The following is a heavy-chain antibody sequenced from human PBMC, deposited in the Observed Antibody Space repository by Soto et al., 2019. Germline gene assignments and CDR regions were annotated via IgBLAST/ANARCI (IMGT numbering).Heavy chain of an antibody. Sequence: EVQLLESGGGLVQPGGSLRLSCAASGFTFVSYAMSWVRQAPGKGLEWVAAITGGGGVTYYADSVKGRFTISRDSSKNTLYLEMNSLRAEDTAVYYCAKGTVAGCFDYWGQGTLVTVSS. J-gene: IGHJ4*02. D-gene: IGHD6-19*01. CDR2: ITGGGGVT. CDR1: GFTFVSYA. CDR3: AKGTVAGCFDY. V-gene: IGHV3-23*01.